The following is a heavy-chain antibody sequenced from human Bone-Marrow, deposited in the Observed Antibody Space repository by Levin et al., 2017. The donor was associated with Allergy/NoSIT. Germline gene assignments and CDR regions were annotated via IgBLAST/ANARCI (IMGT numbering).Heavy chain of an antibody. Sequence: TGGSLRLSCAASGFTFSSYSMNWVRQAPGKGLEWVSSISSSSSYIYYADSVKGRFTISRDNAKNSLYLQMNSLRAEDTAVYYCASIKRYSGYDDYWGQGTLVTVSS. V-gene: IGHV3-21*01. J-gene: IGHJ4*02. CDR3: ASIKRYSGYDDY. CDR2: ISSSSSYI. CDR1: GFTFSSYS. D-gene: IGHD5-12*01.